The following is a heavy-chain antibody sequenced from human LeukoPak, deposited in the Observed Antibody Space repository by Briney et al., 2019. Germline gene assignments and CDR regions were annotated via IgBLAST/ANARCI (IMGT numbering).Heavy chain of an antibody. V-gene: IGHV3-11*01. CDR3: ARDHYYYDSSGYYGY. CDR1: GSAFSDYY. Sequence: PGGSLRLSCAASGSAFSDYYMSWIRQAPGKGLEWVSYISSSGSTIYYADSVKGRFTISRDNAKNSLYLQMNSLRAEDTAVYYYARDHYYYDSSGYYGYWGQGTLVTVSS. CDR2: ISSSGSTI. J-gene: IGHJ4*02. D-gene: IGHD3-22*01.